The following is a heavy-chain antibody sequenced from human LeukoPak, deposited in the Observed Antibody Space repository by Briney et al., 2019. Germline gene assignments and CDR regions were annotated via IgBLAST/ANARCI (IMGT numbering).Heavy chain of an antibody. CDR1: GGSFSGYY. D-gene: IGHD6-13*01. V-gene: IGHV4-34*01. CDR2: INHSGST. J-gene: IGHJ4*02. Sequence: PLETLSLTCAVYGGSFSGYYWSWIRQPPGKGLEWIGEINHSGSTNYNPSLKSRVTISVDTSKNQFSPKLSSVTAADTAVYCCASAPYSSSFLDYWGQGTLVTVSS. CDR3: ASAPYSSSFLDY.